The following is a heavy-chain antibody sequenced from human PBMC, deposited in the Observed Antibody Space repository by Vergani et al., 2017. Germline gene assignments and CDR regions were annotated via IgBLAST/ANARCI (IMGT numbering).Heavy chain of an antibody. V-gene: IGHV4-39*07. D-gene: IGHD5-18*01. J-gene: IGHJ4*02. CDR3: ARLGYSYGPPQYYFDY. CDR2: IYYSGST. Sequence: QLQLQESGPGLVKPSETLSLTCTVSGGSISSSSYYWGWIRQPPGKGLEWIGSIYYSGSTYYNPSLKSRVTISVDTSKNQFSLKLSSVTAADTAVYYCARLGYSYGPPQYYFDYWGQGTLVTVSS. CDR1: GGSISSSSYY.